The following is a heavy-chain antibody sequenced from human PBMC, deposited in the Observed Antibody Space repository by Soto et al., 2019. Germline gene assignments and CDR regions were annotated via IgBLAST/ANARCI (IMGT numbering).Heavy chain of an antibody. CDR3: AKVRNYHGSGRKLDAFDI. D-gene: IGHD3-10*01. V-gene: IGHV3-23*01. CDR2: ISAGSGST. Sequence: EVQLLESGGGLVQPGGSLRLSCAASGFTFSSYAMSWVRQAPGKGLEWVSGISAGSGSTYYADSVKGRYTISRDNSRNTLYLQMNDLRAEDTAVYYCAKVRNYHGSGRKLDAFDIWGQGTMVTVSS. J-gene: IGHJ3*02. CDR1: GFTFSSYA.